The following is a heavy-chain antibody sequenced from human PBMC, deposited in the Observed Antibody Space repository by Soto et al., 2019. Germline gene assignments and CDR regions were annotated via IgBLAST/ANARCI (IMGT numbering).Heavy chain of an antibody. CDR3: AKDMGTVTTNYFDY. CDR2: ISWNSGSI. J-gene: IGHJ4*02. Sequence: SLRLSCAASGFTFDDYAMHWVRQAPGKGLEWVSGISWNSGSIGYADSVKGRFTISRDNAKNSLYLQMNSLRAEDTALYYCAKDMGTVTTNYFDYWGQGTLVTVSS. V-gene: IGHV3-9*01. CDR1: GFTFDDYA. D-gene: IGHD4-17*01.